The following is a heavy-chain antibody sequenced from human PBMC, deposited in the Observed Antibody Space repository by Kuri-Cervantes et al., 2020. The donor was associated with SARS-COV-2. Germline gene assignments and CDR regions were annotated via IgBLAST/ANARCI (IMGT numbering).Heavy chain of an antibody. D-gene: IGHD2-15*01. J-gene: IGHJ4*02. CDR3: VRHRGYCGGGGCYSTGFSFDY. Sequence: GESLEISCPSSECTFRNYYMTWVRQAPGMGLECVSSSSSGSDYIHYADSVKGRFTVSSNNAENSLYLQMNSLGVGDTAVYYCVRHRGYCGGGGCYSTGFSFDYWGQGALVTVSS. CDR2: SSSGSDYI. V-gene: IGHV3-21*01. CDR1: ECTFRNYY.